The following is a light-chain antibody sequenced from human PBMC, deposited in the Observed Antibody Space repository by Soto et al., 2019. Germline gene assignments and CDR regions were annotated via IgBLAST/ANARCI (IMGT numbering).Light chain of an antibody. CDR2: DVS. Sequence: QSALTHPASVSGSPGQSITISCTGTSSDVGGYNYVSWYQQHPGKAPKLMIYDVSNRPSGVSNRFSGSKSGNTASLTISGLQAEDEADYYCSSYTISSTPNWVFGGGTKLTVL. V-gene: IGLV2-14*01. CDR1: SSDVGGYNY. CDR3: SSYTISSTPNWV. J-gene: IGLJ3*02.